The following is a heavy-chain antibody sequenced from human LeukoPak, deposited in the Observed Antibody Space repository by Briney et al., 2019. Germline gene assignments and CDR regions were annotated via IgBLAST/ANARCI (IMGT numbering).Heavy chain of an antibody. V-gene: IGHV3-7*03. CDR3: AKVLPPPRLLWFGEPTYDY. CDR2: IKQDGSEK. Sequence: GGSLRLSCAASGFTFSSYWMSWVRQAPGKGLEWVANIKQDGSEKYYVDSVKGRFTISRDNAKNSLYLQMNSLRAEDTALYYCAKVLPPPRLLWFGEPTYDYWGQGTLVTVSS. J-gene: IGHJ4*02. D-gene: IGHD3-10*01. CDR1: GFTFSSYW.